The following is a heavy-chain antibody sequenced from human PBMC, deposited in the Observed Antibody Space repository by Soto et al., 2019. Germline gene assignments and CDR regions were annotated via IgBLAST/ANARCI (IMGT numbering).Heavy chain of an antibody. CDR1: GFSFSNYA. J-gene: IGHJ4*02. D-gene: IGHD5-18*01. CDR3: VKSSGGYSYGDGGGFEC. Sequence: EVQLVESGGGLVQPGGSLRLSCSASGFSFSNYAMHWVRQAPGKGLEYVSAIRSDGVSTYYADSVRGRFTVSRDNSNNTLYLHMSSLRSEDVAVYYCVKSSGGYSYGDGGGFECWGQGTPVTVSS. CDR2: IRSDGVST. V-gene: IGHV3-64D*06.